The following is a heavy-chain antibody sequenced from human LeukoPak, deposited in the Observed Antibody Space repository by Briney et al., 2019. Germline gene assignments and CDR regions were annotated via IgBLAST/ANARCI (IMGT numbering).Heavy chain of an antibody. J-gene: IGHJ2*01. Sequence: PGGSLRLSCAASGFTFSSYSMNWVRQAPGKGLEWVSSISSSSSDIYYADSVKGRFTISRDNAKKTLYLQMNSLRAEDTAVYYCARDLRSLRSSYWYFDLWGRGTLVTVSS. CDR3: ARDLRSLRSSYWYFDL. CDR2: ISSSSSDI. CDR1: GFTFSSYS. D-gene: IGHD5-12*01. V-gene: IGHV3-21*01.